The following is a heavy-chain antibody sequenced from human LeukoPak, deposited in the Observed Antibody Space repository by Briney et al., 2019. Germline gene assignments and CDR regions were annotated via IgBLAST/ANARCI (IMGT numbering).Heavy chain of an antibody. V-gene: IGHV3-23*01. CDR3: AKQARYCSSTSCYRTGQFDY. D-gene: IGHD2-2*01. CDR1: GFTFSSYA. J-gene: IGHJ4*02. Sequence: GGSLRLSCAASGFTFSSYAMSWVRQAPGKGLEWVSAISGSGGSTYYADSVKGRFTIPRDNSKNTLYLQMNSLRAEDTAVYYCAKQARYCSSTSCYRTGQFDYWGQGTLVTVSS. CDR2: ISGSGGST.